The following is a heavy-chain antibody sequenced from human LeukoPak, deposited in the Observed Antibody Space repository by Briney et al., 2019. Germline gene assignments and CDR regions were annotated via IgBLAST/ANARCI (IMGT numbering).Heavy chain of an antibody. V-gene: IGHV3-66*01. CDR3: ARDRRRIAGFGFDP. Sequence: GGSLRLSCAASGFTFSSYWMSWVRQAPGKGLEWVSVIYSGGSTYYADSVKGRFTISRDNSKNTLYLQMNRLRAEDTAVYYCARDRRRIAGFGFDPWGQGTLVTVSS. J-gene: IGHJ5*02. CDR1: GFTFSSYW. D-gene: IGHD6-13*01. CDR2: IYSGGST.